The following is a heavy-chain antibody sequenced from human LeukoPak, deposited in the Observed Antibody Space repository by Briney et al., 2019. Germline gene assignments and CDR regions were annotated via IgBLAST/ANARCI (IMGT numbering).Heavy chain of an antibody. V-gene: IGHV1-69*13. D-gene: IGHD2-15*01. CDR1: GGTFSSYA. CDR2: IIPIFGTA. CDR3: ARVLAATLDY. Sequence: ASVKVSCKASGGTFSSYAISWARQAPGQGLEWMGGIIPIFGTANYAQKFQGRVTITADESTSTAYMELSSLRSEDTAVYYCARVLAATLDYWGQGTLVTVSS. J-gene: IGHJ4*02.